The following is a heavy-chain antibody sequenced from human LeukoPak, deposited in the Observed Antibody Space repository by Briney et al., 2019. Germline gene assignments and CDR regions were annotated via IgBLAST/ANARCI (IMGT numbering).Heavy chain of an antibody. CDR3: ARDFRQDSSPY. V-gene: IGHV3-21*01. Sequence: GGSLRLSCAASGSTFSSYSMNWVRQAPGKGLEWVSSISSSSSYIYYADSVKGRFTISRDNAKNSLYLQMNSLRAEDTAVYYCARDFRQDSSPYWGQGTLVTVSS. CDR2: ISSSSSYI. CDR1: GSTFSSYS. J-gene: IGHJ4*02. D-gene: IGHD6-13*01.